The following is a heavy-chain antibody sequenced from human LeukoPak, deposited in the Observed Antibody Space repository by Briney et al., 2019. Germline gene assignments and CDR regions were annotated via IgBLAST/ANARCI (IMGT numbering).Heavy chain of an antibody. CDR3: ARAGASGFWSGYYTWFDP. CDR1: GYTFTSYD. V-gene: IGHV1-8*01. Sequence: ASVKVSCKASGYTFTSYDINWVRQATGQGLEWMGRMNPNSGNTGYAQKFQGRVTMTRNTSISTAYMELSSLRSEDTAVYYCARAGASGFWSGYYTWFDPWGQGTLVTVSS. D-gene: IGHD3-3*01. CDR2: MNPNSGNT. J-gene: IGHJ5*02.